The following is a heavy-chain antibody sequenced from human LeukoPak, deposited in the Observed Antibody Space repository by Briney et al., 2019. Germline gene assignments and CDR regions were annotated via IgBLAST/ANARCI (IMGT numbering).Heavy chain of an antibody. J-gene: IGHJ4*02. V-gene: IGHV3-30*03. CDR2: ISYDGSNK. Sequence: PGRSLRLSCAASGFTFSSYGMHWVRQAPGKGLEWVAVISYDGSNKYYADSVKGRFTISRDNSKNTLYLQMNSLRAEDTAVYYCAREVFRAGEYYFDHWGQGTLVTVSS. CDR3: AREVFRAGEYYFDH. D-gene: IGHD3-10*01. CDR1: GFTFSSYG.